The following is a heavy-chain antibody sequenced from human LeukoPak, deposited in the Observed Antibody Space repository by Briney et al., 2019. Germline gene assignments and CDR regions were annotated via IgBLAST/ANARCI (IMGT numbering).Heavy chain of an antibody. CDR3: AIFVHYYDTTGYRKEGWDF. CDR2: ITTSGDT. D-gene: IGHD3-22*01. J-gene: IGHJ6*04. CDR1: GFSFSSYD. Sequence: GGSLRLSCATSGFSFSSYDIHWLRQAAGRGLEWVSSITTSGDTNYAASVRGRFTISRENAKNSLFLRMNSLRPQDTAIYFCAIFVHYYDTTGYRKEGWDFWGTGTTVAVSP. V-gene: IGHV3-13*01.